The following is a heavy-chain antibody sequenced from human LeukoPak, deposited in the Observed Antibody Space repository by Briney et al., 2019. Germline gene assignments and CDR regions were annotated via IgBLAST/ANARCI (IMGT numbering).Heavy chain of an antibody. CDR3: ARVMAAASYYFDY. CDR2: IYYSGST. D-gene: IGHD2-15*01. J-gene: IGHJ4*02. Sequence: WYIYYSGSTNYTPSLTSGGTISVETSKNQCSLTLSSVTAADTAVYYCARVMAAASYYFDYWGQGTLVTVSS. V-gene: IGHV4-59*01.